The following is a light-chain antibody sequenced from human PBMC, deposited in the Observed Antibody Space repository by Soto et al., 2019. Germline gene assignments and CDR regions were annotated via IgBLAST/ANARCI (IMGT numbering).Light chain of an antibody. J-gene: IGKJ1*01. CDR3: QQHGTT. CDR2: GAS. Sequence: EIVLTQSPGTLSLSPGERATLSCRASQSVSSNSLAWYQQKPGQAPRLLIYGASSRATGIPDRFSGSGSGTDFTLTISRLEPEDSAVYYCQQHGTTFGQGTKVDNK. CDR1: QSVSSNS. V-gene: IGKV3-20*01.